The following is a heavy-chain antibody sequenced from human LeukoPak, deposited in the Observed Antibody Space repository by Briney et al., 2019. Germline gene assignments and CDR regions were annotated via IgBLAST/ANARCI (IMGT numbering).Heavy chain of an antibody. D-gene: IGHD3-9*01. Sequence: PSETLSLTCAVYGGSFSGYYWSWIRQPPGKGLEWIGEIYHSGSTNYNPSLKSRVTISVDTSKKRFSLNLSSVTAADTAVYYCARGVAYDVLPGYYNYWFDPWGQGTLVTVSS. J-gene: IGHJ5*02. CDR2: IYHSGST. V-gene: IGHV4-34*01. CDR1: GGSFSGYY. CDR3: ARGVAYDVLPGYYNYWFDP.